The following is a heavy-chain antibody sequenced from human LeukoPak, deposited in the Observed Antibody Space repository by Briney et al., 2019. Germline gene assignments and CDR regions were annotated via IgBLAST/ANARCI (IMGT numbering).Heavy chain of an antibody. D-gene: IGHD3-3*01. CDR3: ASVNTIFGVVNWFDP. J-gene: IGHJ5*02. CDR1: GYTFTGYY. Sequence: ASVKVSCKASGYTFTGYYMHWVRQAPGQGLEWMGWINPNSVGTNYAQKFQGRVTMTRDTSISTAYMELSRLRSDDTAVYYCASVNTIFGVVNWFDPWGQGTLVTVSS. V-gene: IGHV1-2*02. CDR2: INPNSVGT.